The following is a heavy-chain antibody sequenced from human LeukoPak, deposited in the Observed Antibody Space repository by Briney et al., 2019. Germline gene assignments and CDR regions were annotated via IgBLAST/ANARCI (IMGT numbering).Heavy chain of an antibody. J-gene: IGHJ5*02. CDR3: AKGYGYSGLNNWFDP. Sequence: PGGSLRLSCVASGFTLSSYAMSWVRQAPGKGLEWVSVISDSGGSTKYADSVKGRLTISRDNSKNTLYLQMNSLRVEDTAVYYCAKGYGYSGLNNWFDPWGQGTLVTVSS. D-gene: IGHD5-18*01. CDR2: ISDSGGST. CDR1: GFTLSSYA. V-gene: IGHV3-23*01.